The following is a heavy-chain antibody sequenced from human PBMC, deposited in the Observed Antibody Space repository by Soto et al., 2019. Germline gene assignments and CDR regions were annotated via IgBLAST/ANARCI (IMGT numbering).Heavy chain of an antibody. CDR1: GGSISSGGYY. CDR3: ARDHFGSTPNYYYYYMDV. D-gene: IGHD6-13*01. Sequence: SETLSLTCTVSGGSISSGGYYWSWIRQHPGKGLEWIGYIYYSGSTYYNPSLKSRVTISEDTSKNQFSLKLSSVTAADTAVYYCARDHFGSTPNYYYYYMDVWGKGTTVTVSS. J-gene: IGHJ6*03. V-gene: IGHV4-31*03. CDR2: IYYSGST.